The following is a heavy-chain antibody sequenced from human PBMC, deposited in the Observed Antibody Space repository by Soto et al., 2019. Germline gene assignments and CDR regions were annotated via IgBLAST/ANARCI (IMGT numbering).Heavy chain of an antibody. Sequence: GGSLRLSCAASGFTFSDYYMNWIRQAPGKGLEWVSYISSSSSYTNYADSVKGRFTISRDNAKNSLYLQMNSLRAEDTAVYYCAATAVVVSATPAYYFDYWGQGTLVTVSS. D-gene: IGHD2-15*01. CDR2: ISSSSSYT. V-gene: IGHV3-11*03. CDR3: AATAVVVSATPAYYFDY. CDR1: GFTFSDYY. J-gene: IGHJ4*02.